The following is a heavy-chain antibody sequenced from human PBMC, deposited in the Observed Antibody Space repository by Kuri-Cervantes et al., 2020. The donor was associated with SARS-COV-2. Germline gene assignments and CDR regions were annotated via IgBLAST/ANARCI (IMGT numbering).Heavy chain of an antibody. CDR1: GFTFSRYS. V-gene: IGHV3-48*01. Sequence: LSLTCVASGFTFSRYSMNWVRQAPGKGLEFVSYLSGDSITTYFADSLKGRVTVSRDNAENSLYLQMNSLRAEDTAVYYCARGKYYDFWSGYYGPIDYWGQGTLVTVSS. CDR2: LSGDSITT. J-gene: IGHJ4*02. CDR3: ARGKYYDFWSGYYGPIDY. D-gene: IGHD3-3*01.